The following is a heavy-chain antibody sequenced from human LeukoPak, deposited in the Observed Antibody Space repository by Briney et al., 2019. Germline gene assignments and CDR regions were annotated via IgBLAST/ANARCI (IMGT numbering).Heavy chain of an antibody. V-gene: IGHV1-2*02. D-gene: IGHD5-18*01. Sequence: ASVKVSCKASGYTFTGYYMHWVRQAPGQGLEWMGWINPNSGGTNYAQKFQGRVTMTRDTSISTAYMELSRLRPDDTAVYYCARLRYSYGTYYYYGMDVWAKGPRSPSP. CDR2: INPNSGGT. CDR3: ARLRYSYGTYYYYGMDV. CDR1: GYTFTGYY. J-gene: IGHJ6*02.